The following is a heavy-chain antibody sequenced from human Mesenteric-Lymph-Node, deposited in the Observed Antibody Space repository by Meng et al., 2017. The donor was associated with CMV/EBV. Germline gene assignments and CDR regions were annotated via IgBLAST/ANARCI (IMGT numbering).Heavy chain of an antibody. D-gene: IGHD3-3*01. V-gene: IGHV3-74*01. J-gene: IGHJ6*02. CDR3: ARAGHRGRFLEWLNYYYYGMDV. CDR1: GFTFSSYW. CDR2: INSDGSST. Sequence: LSLTCAASGFTFSSYWMHWVRQAPGKGLVWVSRINSDGSSTSYADSAKGRFTISRDNAKNTLYLQMNSLRAEDTAVYYCARAGHRGRFLEWLNYYYYGMDVWGQGTTVTVSS.